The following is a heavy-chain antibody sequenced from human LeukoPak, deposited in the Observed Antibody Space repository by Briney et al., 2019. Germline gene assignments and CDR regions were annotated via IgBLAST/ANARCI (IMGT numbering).Heavy chain of an antibody. J-gene: IGHJ4*02. V-gene: IGHV3-74*01. CDR3: ARALGSVADF. CDR2: INSDGSST. D-gene: IGHD6-6*01. Sequence: GGPLRFSCAASGFNFSSSWMHWVRQPPGRGLVWVSRINSDGSSTTYADSVKARFTIPRDNPKTTLYLHMTSLRAEDTAIYYCARALGSVADFWGQGTLVTVSS. CDR1: GFNFSSSW.